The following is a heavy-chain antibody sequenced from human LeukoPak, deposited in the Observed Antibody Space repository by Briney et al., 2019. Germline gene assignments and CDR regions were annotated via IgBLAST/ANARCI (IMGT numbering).Heavy chain of an antibody. D-gene: IGHD2-15*01. CDR3: ARGRGGGGSSNNWFDP. CDR2: IYYSGTT. J-gene: IGHJ5*02. CDR1: GGSTSSYY. Sequence: PSETLSLTCTVSGGSTSSYYWSWIRQPLGKGLEWIGCIYYSGTTNYNPSLKSRITISVDTSKNQFSLNLISVTAADTAVYFCARGRGGGGSSNNWFDPWGQGTLVTVSS. V-gene: IGHV4-59*12.